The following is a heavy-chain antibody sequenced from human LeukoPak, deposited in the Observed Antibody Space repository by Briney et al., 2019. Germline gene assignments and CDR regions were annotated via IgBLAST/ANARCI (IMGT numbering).Heavy chain of an antibody. Sequence: SEPLSLTCTVSGGSISNYYWSWLRQPPGKGLEWIGYIYYSGTTNLNPSLKSRVTISVDTSKNQFSLKLSSVTAADTAVYYCARGGPQPTVPEGLDVWGQGTTVTVSS. V-gene: IGHV4-59*01. CDR3: ARGGPQPTVPEGLDV. J-gene: IGHJ6*02. CDR1: GGSISNYY. CDR2: IYYSGTT. D-gene: IGHD4-17*01.